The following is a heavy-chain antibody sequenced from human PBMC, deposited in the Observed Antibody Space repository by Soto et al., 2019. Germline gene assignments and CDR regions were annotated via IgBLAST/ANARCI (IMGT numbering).Heavy chain of an antibody. J-gene: IGHJ6*02. CDR3: ARGDPHTRPGGIAAAGTYYYYGMDL. Sequence: VASVKVSCKASGGTFSSYAISWVRQAPGQGXEWMGGIIPIFGTANYAQKFQGRVTITADESTSTAYMELSSVRSEDTAVYYCARGDPHTRPGGIAAAGTYYYYGMDLCGQGTTVTVS. D-gene: IGHD6-13*01. CDR1: GGTFSSYA. V-gene: IGHV1-69*13. CDR2: IIPIFGTA.